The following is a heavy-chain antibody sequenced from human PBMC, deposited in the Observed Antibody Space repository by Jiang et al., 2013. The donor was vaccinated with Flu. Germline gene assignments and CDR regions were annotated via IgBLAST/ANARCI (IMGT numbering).Heavy chain of an antibody. CDR1: GGSFSGYY. D-gene: IGHD5-12*01. J-gene: IGHJ4*02. CDR3: ARVERSGYDNYFDY. V-gene: IGHV4-34*01. Sequence: LLKPSETLSLTCAVYGGSFSGYYWSWIRQPPGKGLEWIGEINHSGSTNYNPSLKSRVTISVDTSKNQFSLKLSSVTAADTAVYYCARVERSGYDNYFDYWGQGTLVAVSS. CDR2: INHSGST.